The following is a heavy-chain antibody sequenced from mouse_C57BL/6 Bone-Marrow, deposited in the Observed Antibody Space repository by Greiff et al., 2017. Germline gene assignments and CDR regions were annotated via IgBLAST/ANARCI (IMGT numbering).Heavy chain of an antibody. Sequence: EVKLMESGEGLVKPGGSLKLSCAASGFTFSSYAMSWVRQTPEKRLEWVAYISSGGDYIYYADTVNGRFTISRDNARNTLYLQMSSLKSEDTAMYYCTRGWLLRGWFAYWGQGTLVTVSA. V-gene: IGHV5-9-1*02. CDR3: TRGWLLRGWFAY. CDR2: ISSGGDYI. J-gene: IGHJ3*01. D-gene: IGHD2-3*01. CDR1: GFTFSSYA.